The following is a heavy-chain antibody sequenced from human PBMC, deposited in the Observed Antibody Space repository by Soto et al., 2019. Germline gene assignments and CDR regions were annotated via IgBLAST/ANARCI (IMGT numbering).Heavy chain of an antibody. CDR1: GGSISSYY. Sequence: PPETLSLTCTVSGGSISSYYSSWIRQPAGKGLEWIGYIYYSGSTNYNPSLKSRVTISVDTSTNQFSLKLSSVTAADTAVYYCARAPYYYDSSGYLYWFDPWGQGTLVTVSS. D-gene: IGHD3-22*01. CDR2: IYYSGST. V-gene: IGHV4-59*01. CDR3: ARAPYYYDSSGYLYWFDP. J-gene: IGHJ5*02.